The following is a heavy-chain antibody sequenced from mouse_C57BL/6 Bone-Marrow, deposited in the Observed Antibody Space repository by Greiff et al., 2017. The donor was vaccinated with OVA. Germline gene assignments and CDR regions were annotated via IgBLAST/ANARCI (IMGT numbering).Heavy chain of an antibody. J-gene: IGHJ2*01. CDR3: TRSYSNYGDFDY. CDR2: IDPETGGT. V-gene: IGHV1-15*01. CDR1: GYTFTDYA. Sequence: VHLVESGAELVRPGASVTLSCKASGYTFTDYAMHWVKQTPVHGLEWIGAIDPETGGTAYNQKFKGKAILTADKSSSTAYMELRSLTSEDSAVYYCTRSYSNYGDFDYWGQGTTLTVSS. D-gene: IGHD2-5*01.